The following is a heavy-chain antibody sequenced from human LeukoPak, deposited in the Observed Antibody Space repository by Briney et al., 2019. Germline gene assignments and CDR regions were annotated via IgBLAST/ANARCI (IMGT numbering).Heavy chain of an antibody. D-gene: IGHD5-18*01. CDR1: GGSISSSNW. Sequence: PSETLSLTCAVSGGSISSSNWWSWVRQPPGKGLEWIGEIYHSGSTNYNPSLKSRVTISVDKSKNQFSLKLSSVTAADTAIYYCAKGAGGFSYYNWFDPWGQGTLVTVSS. J-gene: IGHJ5*02. CDR2: IYHSGST. CDR3: AKGAGGFSYYNWFDP. V-gene: IGHV4-4*02.